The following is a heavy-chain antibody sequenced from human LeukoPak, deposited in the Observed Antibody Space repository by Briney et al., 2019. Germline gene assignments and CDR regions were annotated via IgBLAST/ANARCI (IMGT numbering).Heavy chain of an antibody. D-gene: IGHD1-26*01. CDR2: INFNSGGT. CDR1: GYTFTGYY. J-gene: IGHJ4*02. CDR3: ARDPGSYFDH. V-gene: IGHV1-2*06. Sequence: ASVKVSCKASGYTFTGYYMHWVRQAPGQGLEWMGRINFNSGGTNYAQKFQRRVIMTRDTSISTAYKELNRLRPDDPALYYSARDPGSYFDHWGQGTLVTVSS.